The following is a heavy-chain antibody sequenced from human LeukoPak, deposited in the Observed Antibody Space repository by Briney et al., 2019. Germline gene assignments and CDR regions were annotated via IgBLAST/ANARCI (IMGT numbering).Heavy chain of an antibody. CDR3: ANLHYDILTGYIYYFDY. Sequence: GGSLRLSCAASGFTFSNYNMNWVRQAPGKGLEWVSSISSSSSYIYYAGSVKGRFTISRDNAKNSLYLQMHSLRAEDTAVYYCANLHYDILTGYIYYFDYWGQGTLVTVSS. J-gene: IGHJ4*02. CDR1: GFTFSNYN. CDR2: ISSSSSYI. D-gene: IGHD3-9*01. V-gene: IGHV3-21*04.